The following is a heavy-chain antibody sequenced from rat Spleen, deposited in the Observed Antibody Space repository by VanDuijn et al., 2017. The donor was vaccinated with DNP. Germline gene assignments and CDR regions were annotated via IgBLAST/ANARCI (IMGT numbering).Heavy chain of an antibody. CDR1: GFTFSDYY. D-gene: IGHD4-3*01. J-gene: IGHJ2*01. CDR3: VRWYNSGYYFDY. V-gene: IGHV5-22*01. CDR2: IRYDGGST. Sequence: EVQLVESGGGLVQPGGSLKLSCAASGFTFSDYYMAWVRQAPTKGLEWVAYIRYDGGSTYYGDSVKGRFTISRANVKSTLYLQMNSLRSEDMATYYRVRWYNSGYYFDYWGQGVMVTVSS.